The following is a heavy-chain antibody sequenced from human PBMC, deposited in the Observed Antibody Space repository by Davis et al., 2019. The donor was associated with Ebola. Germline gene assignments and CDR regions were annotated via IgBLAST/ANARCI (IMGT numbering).Heavy chain of an antibody. CDR3: ASGVVRSWSFDF. D-gene: IGHD6-13*01. Sequence: PGGSLRLSCAASGFTFSSYAMHWVRQAPGKGLEWVAVISYDGSNKYYADSVKGRFTISRDNSKNTLYLQTNSLRAEDTAVYYCASGVVRSWSFDFWGQGTLVTVSS. CDR2: ISYDGSNK. V-gene: IGHV3-30-3*01. CDR1: GFTFSSYA. J-gene: IGHJ4*02.